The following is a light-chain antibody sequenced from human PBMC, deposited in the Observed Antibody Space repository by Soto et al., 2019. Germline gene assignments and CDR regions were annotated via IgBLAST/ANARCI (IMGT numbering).Light chain of an antibody. J-gene: IGKJ2*01. CDR1: QSVSHY. CDR2: DAS. Sequence: EIVLTQSPGALSLSPGESATLSCRASQSVSHYLAWYQKKPGQAPRLLIYDASKRATGIPARFSGSGSGTDFTLTISSLEPEDFAVYYCQHRSNWPGAFGQGTKLEIK. V-gene: IGKV3-11*01. CDR3: QHRSNWPGA.